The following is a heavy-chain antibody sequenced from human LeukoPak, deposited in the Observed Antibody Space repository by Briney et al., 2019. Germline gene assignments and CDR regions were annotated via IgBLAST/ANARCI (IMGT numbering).Heavy chain of an antibody. CDR1: RFTFSLYT. J-gene: IGHJ6*02. Sequence: GGSLRLSCVGSRFTFSLYTIHWVRQGPGKALEWVAATSHDGGINYYAESMKGRFSISRDNSNHTLYLQMNSLRHEHTAVYFCARDSGGELDSSLYYYYGMDVWGQGTTVTVSS. D-gene: IGHD3-10*01. CDR3: ARDSGGELDSSLYYYYGMDV. CDR2: TSHDGGIN. V-gene: IGHV3-30*14.